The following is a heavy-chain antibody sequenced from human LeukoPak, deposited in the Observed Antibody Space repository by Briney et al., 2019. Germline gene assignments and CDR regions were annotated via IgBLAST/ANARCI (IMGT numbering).Heavy chain of an antibody. CDR1: GGSISSYY. Sequence: PSETLSLTCTVSGGSISSYYWSWVRQAPGKGLEWVLSLYSGSHIFYADSVKGRFTISRDNSNNTLYLQMNGLRADDTAVYYCALLVLRSGELQTFDYWGQGTLVTVSS. V-gene: IGHV3-53*01. J-gene: IGHJ4*02. CDR2: LYSGSHI. CDR3: ALLVLRSGELQTFDY. D-gene: IGHD3-10*01.